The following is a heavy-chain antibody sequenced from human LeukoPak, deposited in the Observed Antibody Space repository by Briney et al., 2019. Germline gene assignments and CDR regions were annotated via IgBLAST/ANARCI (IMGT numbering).Heavy chain of an antibody. D-gene: IGHD6-13*01. Sequence: GGSLRLSCAASGFTFSSYRMTWVRQAPGKGLEWVANIKQDGSEKYNVDSVKGRFTVSRDNAKNSLYLQMNSLRAEDTAVYYCARERVPYSASPLDNWGQGTLVTVSS. CDR1: GFTFSSYR. J-gene: IGHJ4*02. V-gene: IGHV3-7*01. CDR2: IKQDGSEK. CDR3: ARERVPYSASPLDN.